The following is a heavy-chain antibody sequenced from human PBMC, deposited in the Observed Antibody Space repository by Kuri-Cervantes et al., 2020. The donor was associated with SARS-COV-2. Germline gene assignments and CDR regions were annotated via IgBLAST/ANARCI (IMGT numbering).Heavy chain of an antibody. Sequence: LSLTCVASGFTFSNYVIHWVRQAPGKGLEWVAVIWYDGENECYAGSVKGRFTISRDNSKNTVSLHMNSLRAEDTAMYYCARGAANYYYMDVWGKGTTVTVSS. J-gene: IGHJ6*03. CDR3: ARGAANYYYMDV. CDR2: IWYDGENE. CDR1: GFTFSNYV. V-gene: IGHV3-33*08. D-gene: IGHD3-16*01.